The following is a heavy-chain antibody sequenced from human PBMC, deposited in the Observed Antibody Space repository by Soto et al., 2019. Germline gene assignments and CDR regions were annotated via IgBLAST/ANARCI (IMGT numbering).Heavy chain of an antibody. CDR3: ARGHTTVRRAYFVC. J-gene: IGHJ4*02. V-gene: IGHV3-11*04. CDR2: ISGGGTCA. D-gene: IGHD4-17*01. Sequence: GASLRLSCEASGFTFSDYSMTWFRQAPGKGLEWVSTISGGGTCAEYADSLRGRFTILRDNAKSTVYLQITSLRAEDSAVYYCARGHTTVRRAYFVCWGQVTVVTVS. CDR1: GFTFSDYS.